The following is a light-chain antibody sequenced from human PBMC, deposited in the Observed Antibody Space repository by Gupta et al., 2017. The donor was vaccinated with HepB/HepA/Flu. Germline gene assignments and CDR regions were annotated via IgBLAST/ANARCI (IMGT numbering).Light chain of an antibody. Sequence: SSELTQDPAVSVALGQTVRITCPGDSLRSYYASWYQQKPGQAPVLVIYGKNNRPSGIPDRFSGSSSGNTASLTITGAQAEDEADCYCNSRDSSGNHVVFGGGTKLTVL. CDR2: GKN. CDR1: SLRSYY. J-gene: IGLJ2*01. V-gene: IGLV3-19*01. CDR3: NSRDSSGNHVV.